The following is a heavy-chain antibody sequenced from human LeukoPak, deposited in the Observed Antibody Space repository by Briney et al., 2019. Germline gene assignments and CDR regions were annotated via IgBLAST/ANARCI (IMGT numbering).Heavy chain of an antibody. J-gene: IGHJ5*02. Sequence: GGSLRLSCAGSGFNFSDYYMSWVRQAPGRGLEWISFFSSGDTNIKYADSVKGRFTISRDNAKNTLYLQMNSLRAEDTAVYYCAKDLYCSGGSCYVANGWFDPWGQGTLVTVSS. V-gene: IGHV3-11*01. CDR2: FSSGDTNI. D-gene: IGHD2-15*01. CDR1: GFNFSDYY. CDR3: AKDLYCSGGSCYVANGWFDP.